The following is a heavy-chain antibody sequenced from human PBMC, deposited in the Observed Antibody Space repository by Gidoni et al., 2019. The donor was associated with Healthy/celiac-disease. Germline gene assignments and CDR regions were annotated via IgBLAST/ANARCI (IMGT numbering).Heavy chain of an antibody. CDR3: ARDLTPRSHDYGDYVHYFDY. D-gene: IGHD4-17*01. Sequence: QVQLVQSGAEVKKPGASVKVSCKASGYTFTGYYLHWVRQAPGQGLEWMGRINPNSGGTNYAQKFQGRVTMTRDTSISTAYMELSRLRSDDTAVYYCARDLTPRSHDYGDYVHYFDYWGQGTLVTVSS. J-gene: IGHJ4*02. CDR2: INPNSGGT. CDR1: GYTFTGYY. V-gene: IGHV1-2*06.